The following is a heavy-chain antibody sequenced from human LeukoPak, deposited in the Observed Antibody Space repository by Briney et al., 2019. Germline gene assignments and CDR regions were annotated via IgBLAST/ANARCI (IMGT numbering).Heavy chain of an antibody. D-gene: IGHD1-26*01. CDR2: ISGSGDNT. V-gene: IGHV3-23*01. CDR1: GFTFSSYA. CDR3: AKNSGSYDLHY. Sequence: GGSLRLSCAASGFTFSSYAMSWVRQAPGKGLEWVSAISGSGDNTYVADSVKGRFTISRDNSKNTLYLQMNSLRAEDTALYYCAKNSGSYDLHYWGQGTLVTVSS. J-gene: IGHJ4*02.